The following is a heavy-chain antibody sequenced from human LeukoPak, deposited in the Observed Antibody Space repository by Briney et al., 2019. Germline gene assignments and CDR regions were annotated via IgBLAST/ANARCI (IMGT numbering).Heavy chain of an antibody. V-gene: IGHV3-23*01. J-gene: IGHJ6*02. CDR1: GFTFSSYA. CDR2: ISGSGGST. Sequence: GGSLRLSCAASGFTFSSYAMSWVRQAPGKELQWVSAISGSGGSTYYADSVKGRFTISRDNSKNTLYLQMNSLRAEDTAVYYCAKDRGFGLFPTAMKSYGMDVSGQGTTVTVSS. D-gene: IGHD5-18*01. CDR3: AKDRGFGLFPTAMKSYGMDV.